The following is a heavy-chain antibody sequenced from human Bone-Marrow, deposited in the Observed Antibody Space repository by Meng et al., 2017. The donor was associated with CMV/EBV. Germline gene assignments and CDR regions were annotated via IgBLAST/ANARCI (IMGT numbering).Heavy chain of an antibody. D-gene: IGHD5-18*01. Sequence: GGSLRLSCAASGFTFDNYGMTWVRQAPGKGLEWVSGINWNGGSSGYIDSVKGRFTISRDNAQNSLYLQMNSLRAEDTALYYCAKDVDTAMDVYYYYGMDVWGQGTTVTVSS. CDR1: GFTFDNYG. J-gene: IGHJ6*02. CDR2: INWNGGSS. CDR3: AKDVDTAMDVYYYYGMDV. V-gene: IGHV3-20*04.